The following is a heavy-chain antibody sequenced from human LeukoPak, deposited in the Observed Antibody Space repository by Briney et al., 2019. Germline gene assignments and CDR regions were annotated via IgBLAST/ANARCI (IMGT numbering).Heavy chain of an antibody. D-gene: IGHD5-24*01. Sequence: GGSLRLSCAASGFTFTNAWIAWVRQAPGKGLEWVGRIKAKPHGGTTDYAAPVKGRFTISRDDSKSIAYLQMNSLKTEDTAVYYCTRDFRDGYNPCFDYWGQGTLVTVSS. J-gene: IGHJ4*02. CDR2: IKAKPHGGTT. CDR3: TRDFRDGYNPCFDY. CDR1: GFTFTNAW. V-gene: IGHV3-15*01.